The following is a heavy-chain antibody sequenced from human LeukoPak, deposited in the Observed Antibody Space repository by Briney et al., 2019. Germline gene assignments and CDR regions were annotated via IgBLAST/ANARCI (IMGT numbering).Heavy chain of an antibody. V-gene: IGHV4-59*11. D-gene: IGHD3-16*01. Sequence: PSETLSLTCTVSGGSMSGHYWNWVRQPPGKGLEWIGYIFGFGDTNYNPSLKSRITISVDTSKSQFSLKLSSVTAADTAVYYCARDREGGENDAFDIWGQGTTVTVSS. CDR2: IFGFGDT. J-gene: IGHJ3*02. CDR3: ARDREGGENDAFDI. CDR1: GGSMSGHY.